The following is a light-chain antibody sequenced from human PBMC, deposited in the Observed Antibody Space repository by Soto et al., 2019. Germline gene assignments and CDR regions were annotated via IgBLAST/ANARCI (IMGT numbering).Light chain of an antibody. CDR1: QSISRD. J-gene: IGKJ4*01. CDR2: AGS. V-gene: IGKV1-39*01. CDR3: HQNYSTPASS. Sequence: SQMTQSPSFLSASVGDRVTITCRASQSISRDLNWYLHKPGQAPVLLIYAGSNLHDGVPSRFSGSVSGTEFTLDISGLQPEDFAVLCCHQNYSTPASSFGRGTSLEVK.